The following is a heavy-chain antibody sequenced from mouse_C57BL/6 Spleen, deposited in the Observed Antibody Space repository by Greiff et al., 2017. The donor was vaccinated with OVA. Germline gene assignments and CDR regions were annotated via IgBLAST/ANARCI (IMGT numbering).Heavy chain of an antibody. CDR1: GYTFTSYW. J-gene: IGHJ2*01. Sequence: QVQLKQPGAELVRPGTSVKLSCKASGYTFTSYWMHWVKQRPGQGLEWIGVIDPSASYTNYNQKFKGKATLTVDTSSSTAYMQLSSLTSEDSAVYYCARLIYDGYCSAYWGQGTTLTVSS. V-gene: IGHV1-59*01. D-gene: IGHD2-3*01. CDR2: IDPSASYT. CDR3: ARLIYDGYCSAY.